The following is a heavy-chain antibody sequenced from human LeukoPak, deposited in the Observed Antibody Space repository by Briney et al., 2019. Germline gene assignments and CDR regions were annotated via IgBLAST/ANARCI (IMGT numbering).Heavy chain of an antibody. J-gene: IGHJ5*02. CDR2: IRSKANSYAT. D-gene: IGHD3-22*01. CDR1: GFTFSGSA. V-gene: IGHV3-73*01. CDR3: AKVDYYDSSGNYPNWFDP. Sequence: QAGGSLRLSCAASGFTFSGSAMHWVRQASGKGLEWVGRIRSKANSYATAYAASVKGRFTISRDNYKNTLYRQMNSLRAEDTAVYYCAKVDYYDSSGNYPNWFDPWGQGTLVTVSS.